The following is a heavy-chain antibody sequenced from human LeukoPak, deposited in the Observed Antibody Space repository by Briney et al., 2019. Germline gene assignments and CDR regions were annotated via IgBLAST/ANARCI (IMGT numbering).Heavy chain of an antibody. Sequence: GGSLRLSCAASGFTFSSYSMNWVRQAPGKGLEWVSSISNCSSYIYYADSVKGRFTISRDNAKNSLYLQMSSLRAEDTAVYYCARDGDFGVVIRYNWFDPWGQGTLVTVSS. CDR3: ARDGDFGVVIRYNWFDP. J-gene: IGHJ5*02. CDR1: GFTFSSYS. D-gene: IGHD3-3*01. V-gene: IGHV3-21*01. CDR2: ISNCSSYI.